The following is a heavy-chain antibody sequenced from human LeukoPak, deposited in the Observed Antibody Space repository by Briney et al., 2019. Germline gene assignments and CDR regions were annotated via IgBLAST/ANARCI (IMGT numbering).Heavy chain of an antibody. Sequence: GASVKVSCKASGYTFTGHYMHWVRQAPGQGLEWMGRINPNSGGTNYAQKFQGRVTMTRDTSISTAYMELSRLRSDDTAVYYCARDPRPRGYSSSSEWFDPWGQGTLVTVSS. CDR1: GYTFTGHY. CDR3: ARDPRPRGYSSSSEWFDP. D-gene: IGHD6-13*01. V-gene: IGHV1-2*06. J-gene: IGHJ5*02. CDR2: INPNSGGT.